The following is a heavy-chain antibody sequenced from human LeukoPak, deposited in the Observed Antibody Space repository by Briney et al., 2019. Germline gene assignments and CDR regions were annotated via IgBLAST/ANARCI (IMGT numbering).Heavy chain of an antibody. V-gene: IGHV3-30*01. CDR2: ISYDGSNK. Sequence: GGSLRLSCAASGFTFSSYAMHWVRQAPGKGREGVAVISYDGSNKYYADSVKGRFTISRDNSKNTLYLQMNSLRAEDTAVYYCARAGYYGSGSSLTVDYWGQGTLVTVSS. CDR1: GFTFSSYA. D-gene: IGHD3-10*01. J-gene: IGHJ4*02. CDR3: ARAGYYGSGSSLTVDY.